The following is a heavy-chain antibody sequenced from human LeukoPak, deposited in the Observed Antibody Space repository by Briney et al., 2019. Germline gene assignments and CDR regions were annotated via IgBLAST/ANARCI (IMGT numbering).Heavy chain of an antibody. D-gene: IGHD6-13*01. CDR1: GLTFSDYY. Sequence: PGGSLRLSCAASGLTFSDYYMSWIRQAPGKGLEWVSYISSSGSTIYYADSVKGRFTISRDNAKNSLYLQMNSLRAEDTAVYYCARDPSRAAAGSWFDPWGQGTLVTVSS. CDR2: ISSSGSTI. CDR3: ARDPSRAAAGSWFDP. J-gene: IGHJ5*02. V-gene: IGHV3-11*01.